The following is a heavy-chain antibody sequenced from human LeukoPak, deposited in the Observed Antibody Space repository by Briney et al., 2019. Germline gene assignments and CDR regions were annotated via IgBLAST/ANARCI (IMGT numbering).Heavy chain of an antibody. V-gene: IGHV3-7*03. CDR2: IKQDGSEK. Sequence: PGGSLRLSCAASGFTFSSYWMSWVRQAPGKGLEWVANIKQDGSEKYYVDSMKGRFTISRDSAKNSLYLQMNSLRAEDTAVYFCAKRGVVIRVILVGFHKAAYYFESWGQGALVTVSS. CDR3: AKRGVVIRVILVGFHKAAYYFES. CDR1: GFTFSSYW. J-gene: IGHJ4*02. D-gene: IGHD3/OR15-3a*01.